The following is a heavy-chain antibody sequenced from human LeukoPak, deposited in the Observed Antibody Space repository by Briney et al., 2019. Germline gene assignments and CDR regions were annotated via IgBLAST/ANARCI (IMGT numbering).Heavy chain of an antibody. D-gene: IGHD1-26*01. CDR3: ARSDIVGATAPFDY. V-gene: IGHV3-48*02. J-gene: IGHJ4*02. CDR2: ISSGSSTI. Sequence: GRSLRLSCAASGFTFSSYSMNWVRQAPGRGLEWVSYISSGSSTIFYTDFVKGRFTISRDNAKNSVQLQMNSLRDEDTAVYYCARSDIVGATAPFDYWGQGTLVTVSS. CDR1: GFTFSSYS.